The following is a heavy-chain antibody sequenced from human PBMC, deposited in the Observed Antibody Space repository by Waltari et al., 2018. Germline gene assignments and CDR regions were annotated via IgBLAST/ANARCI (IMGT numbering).Heavy chain of an antibody. V-gene: IGHV3-23*01. Sequence: EVQLLESGGGLVQPGGSLRLSCVASGFTFSNYAMNWVRQAPGKGLEWVSDITGSGGFTYYADSVRGRFTISRDNSKNTLYLEMSGLRAEDTAVYYCAKRIAARPGYGLDVWGQGTTVTVSS. CDR2: ITGSGGFT. D-gene: IGHD6-6*01. CDR3: AKRIAARPGYGLDV. J-gene: IGHJ6*02. CDR1: GFTFSNYA.